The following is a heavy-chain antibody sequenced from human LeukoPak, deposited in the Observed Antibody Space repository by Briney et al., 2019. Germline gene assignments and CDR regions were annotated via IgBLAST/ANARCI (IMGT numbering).Heavy chain of an antibody. D-gene: IGHD1-26*01. V-gene: IGHV3-30-3*01. J-gene: IGHJ3*02. Sequence: GGSLRLSCAASGFTFSSYAMHWVRQAPGKGLEWVAVISYDGSNEYYADSVKGRFTISRDNSKNTLYLQMNSLRAEDTAVYYCARDRSVGAKNDAFDIWGQGTMVTVSS. CDR1: GFTFSSYA. CDR3: ARDRSVGAKNDAFDI. CDR2: ISYDGSNE.